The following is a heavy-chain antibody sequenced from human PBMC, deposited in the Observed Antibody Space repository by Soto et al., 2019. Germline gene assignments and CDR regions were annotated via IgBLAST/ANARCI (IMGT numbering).Heavy chain of an antibody. CDR2: IGADGDT. Sequence: EVQLVESGGGWVQTGGSLRLSCEGSGFSFSSYDMHWVRQAAGKRLEWVAAIGADGDTYYSDYVKGRLTISRENTKNSLYLQMNSLRTGDTGVYHCAKARLYYYFGMDVWGQGTMVTVSS. CDR1: GFSFSSYD. J-gene: IGHJ6*02. CDR3: AKARLYYYFGMDV. V-gene: IGHV3-13*01.